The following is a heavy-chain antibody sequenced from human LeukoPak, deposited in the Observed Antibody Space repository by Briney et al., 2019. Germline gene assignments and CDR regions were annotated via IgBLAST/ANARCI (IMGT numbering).Heavy chain of an antibody. V-gene: IGHV3-15*01. CDR2: IKSKTDGGTT. CDR1: GFTFSNAW. Sequence: GGSLRLSCAASGFTFSNAWMSWVRQAPGKGLEWVGRIKSKTDGGTTDYAAPVKGRFTISRDDSKNTLYQQMDSLKTEDTAVYYCTTVYCSTTSCKPGTDYWGQGTLVTVSS. CDR3: TTVYCSTTSCKPGTDY. D-gene: IGHD2-2*01. J-gene: IGHJ4*02.